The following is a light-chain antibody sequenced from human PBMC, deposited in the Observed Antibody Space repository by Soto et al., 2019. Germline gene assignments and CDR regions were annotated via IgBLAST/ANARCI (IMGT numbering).Light chain of an antibody. V-gene: IGKV3-11*01. J-gene: IGKJ5*01. CDR2: GPS. Sequence: EIVLTQSPATLYLSPGERATLSCRANQSVRHYVAWYQQKPGQAPRLLISGPSNRATGIPARFSGSGSGTDFTLPISSLEPDDSAVYYCQQRSSWPSTFGQGTRLEIK. CDR3: QQRSSWPST. CDR1: QSVRHY.